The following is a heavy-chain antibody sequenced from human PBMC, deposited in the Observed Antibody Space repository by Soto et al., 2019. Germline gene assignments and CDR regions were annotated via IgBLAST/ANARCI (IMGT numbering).Heavy chain of an antibody. CDR1: GFSFGNYW. D-gene: IGHD2-15*01. CDR2: IRQDGSEK. CDR3: ARELSGPARLDY. Sequence: VQLVESGGGLVQPGGSLRLYCAASGFSFGNYWMSWVRQAPGKGLEWVANIRQDGSEKYCVDSVKGRFTISRDNAKNSLYLQMNGLRVEDTAVYYCARELSGPARLDYWGQGTLVTVSS. V-gene: IGHV3-7*01. J-gene: IGHJ4*02.